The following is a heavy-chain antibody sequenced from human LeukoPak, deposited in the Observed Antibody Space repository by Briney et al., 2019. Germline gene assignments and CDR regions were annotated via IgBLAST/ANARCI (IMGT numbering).Heavy chain of an antibody. V-gene: IGHV1-18*01. Sequence: ASVKVSCTASGYTFTSYGFSWVRQAPGQGLEWMGWISTYYGNTNYAQKLQDRVTMTTDTSTSTAYMEPTSLRSDDTAVYYCARVYSTNYYGSGDRPFLFDYWGQGTVVTVSS. J-gene: IGHJ4*02. D-gene: IGHD3-10*01. CDR1: GYTFTSYG. CDR2: ISTYYGNT. CDR3: ARVYSTNYYGSGDRPFLFDY.